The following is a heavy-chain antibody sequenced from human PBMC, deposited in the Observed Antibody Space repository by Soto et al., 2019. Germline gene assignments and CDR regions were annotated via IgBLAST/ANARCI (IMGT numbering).Heavy chain of an antibody. CDR2: IYPGDSDT. J-gene: IGHJ4*02. D-gene: IGHD6-6*01. CDR1: GYSFTIYW. V-gene: IGHV5-51*01. Sequence: GESLKISCKGSGYSFTIYWIAWVRQMPGKGLEWMGMIYPGDSDTRYSPSFQGQVTISADKSITTAYLQWSSLSASDTAMYYCARSYSSSSYFDYWGQGPPVTLTP. CDR3: ARSYSSSSYFDY.